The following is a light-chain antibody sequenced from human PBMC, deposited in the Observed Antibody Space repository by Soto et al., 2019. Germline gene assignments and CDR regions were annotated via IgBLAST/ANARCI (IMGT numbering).Light chain of an antibody. CDR3: SSYTSNTTHV. CDR2: DVS. J-gene: IGLJ1*01. V-gene: IGLV2-14*01. Sequence: QFALTQPASLSESPGQSITISCTGTSSDVGDYNYVSWYQQHPGKAPKLMIYDVSNRPSGVSNRFSGSKSGNTASLTISGLQAEAEADYYCSSYTSNTTHVFGTGTKLTVL. CDR1: SSDVGDYNY.